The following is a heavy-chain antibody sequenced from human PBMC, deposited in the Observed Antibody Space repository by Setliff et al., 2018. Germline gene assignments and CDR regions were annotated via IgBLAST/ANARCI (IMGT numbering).Heavy chain of an antibody. CDR1: GYTFSSYA. J-gene: IGHJ5*02. CDR3: ARDLGYCSRTSCHGDWFGP. V-gene: IGHV7-4-1*02. CDR2: INTITGNP. D-gene: IGHD2-2*01. Sequence: VKVSCKASGYTFSSYAMNWVRQAPGQGLEWMGRINTITGNPTYAQGFTGRFVFSLDTSVSTAYLQISSLKPEDTAVYYCARDLGYCSRTSCHGDWFGPWGQGTLVTVSS.